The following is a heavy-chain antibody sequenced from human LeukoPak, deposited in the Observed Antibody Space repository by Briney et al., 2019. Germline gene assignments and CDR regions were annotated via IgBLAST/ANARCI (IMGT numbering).Heavy chain of an antibody. CDR1: GGSFSGYY. Sequence: PSETPSLTCAVYGGSFSGYYWSWIRQPPGKGLEWIGEINHSGSTNHNPSLKSRVTISVDTSKNQFSLKLSSVTAADTAVYYCARGSKNGAYYDYVWGSYRGRAFDIWGQGTMVTVSS. D-gene: IGHD3-16*02. V-gene: IGHV4-34*01. J-gene: IGHJ3*02. CDR2: INHSGST. CDR3: ARGSKNGAYYDYVWGSYRGRAFDI.